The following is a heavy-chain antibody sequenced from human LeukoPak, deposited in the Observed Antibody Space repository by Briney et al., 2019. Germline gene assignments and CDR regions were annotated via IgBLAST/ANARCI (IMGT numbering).Heavy chain of an antibody. Sequence: GGSLRLSCAASGFTFSSYAMHWVRQAPGKGLEWVAVISYEGSNKYYADSVKGRFTISRDNSKNTLYLQMNSLRAEDTAVYYCAKTTTGYSSGRFPGWPVDYWGQGTLVTVSS. CDR1: GFTFSSYA. V-gene: IGHV3-30*04. D-gene: IGHD6-19*01. CDR2: ISYEGSNK. CDR3: AKTTTGYSSGRFPGWPVDY. J-gene: IGHJ4*02.